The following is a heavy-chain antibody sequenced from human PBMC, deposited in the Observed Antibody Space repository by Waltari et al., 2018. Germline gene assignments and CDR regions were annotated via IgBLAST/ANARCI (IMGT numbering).Heavy chain of an antibody. CDR1: GFTFSSYA. D-gene: IGHD1-26*01. Sequence: QVQLVESGGGVVQPGRSLRLSCAASGFTFSSYAMHWVRQAPGKGLEWVAVISYDGSNKDYADSVKGRFTISRDNSKNTLYLQMNSLRAEDTAVYYCARDSGSYYEAYYFDYWGQGTLVTVSS. J-gene: IGHJ4*02. CDR2: ISYDGSNK. CDR3: ARDSGSYYEAYYFDY. V-gene: IGHV3-30-3*01.